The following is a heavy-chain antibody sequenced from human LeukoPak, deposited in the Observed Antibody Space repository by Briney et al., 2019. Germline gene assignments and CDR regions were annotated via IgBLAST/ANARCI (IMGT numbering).Heavy chain of an antibody. CDR2: IIPIFGTA. CDR1: GGTFSSYA. V-gene: IGHV1-69*05. D-gene: IGHD2-2*02. CDR3: ARSDCSSTSCYTYYYYYMDV. J-gene: IGHJ6*03. Sequence: ASVKVSCKASGGTFSSYAISWVRQAPGQGLEWMGGIIPIFGTANYAQKFQGRVTITTDESTSTAYMELSSLRSEDAAVYYCARSDCSSTSCYTYYYYYMDVWGKGTTVTVSS.